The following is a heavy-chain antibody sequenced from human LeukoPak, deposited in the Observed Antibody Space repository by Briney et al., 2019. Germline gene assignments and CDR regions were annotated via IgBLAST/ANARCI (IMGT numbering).Heavy chain of an antibody. CDR1: GFTVSNNY. D-gene: IGHD5-18*01. CDR3: TTARGYSYGFDY. J-gene: IGHJ4*02. Sequence: GGSLRLSCAASGFTVSNNYMNWVRQAPGKGLEWVSVIYRGGTTYYADSVKGRFTISRDNSKNTLYLQMNSLKTEDTAVYYCTTARGYSYGFDYWGQGTLVTVSS. V-gene: IGHV3-66*01. CDR2: IYRGGTT.